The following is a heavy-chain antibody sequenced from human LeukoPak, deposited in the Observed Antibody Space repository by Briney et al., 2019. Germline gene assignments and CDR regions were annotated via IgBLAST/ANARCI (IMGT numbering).Heavy chain of an antibody. V-gene: IGHV3-23*01. CDR3: AKDRSSGWSAY. J-gene: IGHJ4*02. D-gene: IGHD6-19*01. Sequence: PGGSLRLSCAASGFTFSSYAMSWVRQAPGKGLEWVSAISSSGGSTYYADSVKGRFTISRDNSKNPLYLQMNSLRAEDTAVYYCAKDRSSGWSAYWGRGTLVTVSS. CDR2: ISSSGGST. CDR1: GFTFSSYA.